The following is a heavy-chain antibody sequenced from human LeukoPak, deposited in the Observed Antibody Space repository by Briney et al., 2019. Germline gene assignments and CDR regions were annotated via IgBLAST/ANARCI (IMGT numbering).Heavy chain of an antibody. J-gene: IGHJ4*02. V-gene: IGHV3-30*02. CDR1: GFTFINYG. D-gene: IGHD6-19*01. CDR3: AKDAGDSSDWFRFDY. CDR2: IGNDGSNK. Sequence: QSGGSLRLSCAASGFTFINYGTHWVRQASGKGLEWVAFIGNDGSNKYYADSVKGRFTISRDNSKNTLYLQMNSLRAEDTAVYYCAKDAGDSSDWFRFDYWGQGTLVTVSS.